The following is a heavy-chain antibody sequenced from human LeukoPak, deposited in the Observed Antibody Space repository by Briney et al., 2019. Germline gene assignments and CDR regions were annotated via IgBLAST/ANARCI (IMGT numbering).Heavy chain of an antibody. V-gene: IGHV3-23*01. Sequence: PGGSLRLSCAASGFTFSGYAMSWVRQAPRKGLEWVSAISGSGGSTYYADSVKGRFTISRDNSKNTLYLQMNSLRAEDTAVYYCAKDRAYSGSYYDYWGQGTLVTVSS. D-gene: IGHD1-26*01. J-gene: IGHJ4*02. CDR2: ISGSGGST. CDR1: GFTFSGYA. CDR3: AKDRAYSGSYYDY.